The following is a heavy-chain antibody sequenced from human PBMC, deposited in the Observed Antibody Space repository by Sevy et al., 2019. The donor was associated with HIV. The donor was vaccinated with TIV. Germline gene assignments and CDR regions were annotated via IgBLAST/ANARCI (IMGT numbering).Heavy chain of an antibody. V-gene: IGHV1-69*04. Sequence: ASVKVSCKASGGTFSSYAISWVRQAPGQGLEWMGRIIPILGIANYAQKFQGRVTITADKSTTTAYMELSSLRSDDKAVYYCARGGYSSGWYYFDYWGQGTLVTVSS. D-gene: IGHD6-19*01. J-gene: IGHJ4*02. CDR2: IIPILGIA. CDR1: GGTFSSYA. CDR3: ARGGYSSGWYYFDY.